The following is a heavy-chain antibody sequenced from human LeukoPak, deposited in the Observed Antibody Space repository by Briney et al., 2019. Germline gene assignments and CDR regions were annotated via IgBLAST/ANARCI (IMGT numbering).Heavy chain of an antibody. CDR1: GGSISSYY. CDR3: ARDAIENYDFWSGSYYYFDY. CDR2: IYYSGST. J-gene: IGHJ4*02. V-gene: IGHV4-59*01. D-gene: IGHD3-3*01. Sequence: SETLSLTCTVSGGSISSYYWSCIRQPRGKGLEGIGYIYYSGSTNYNPSLKSRVTISVDPSKDQFSLRLNSVTAADTAVYYCARDAIENYDFWSGSYYYFDYWAQGTLLPVSS.